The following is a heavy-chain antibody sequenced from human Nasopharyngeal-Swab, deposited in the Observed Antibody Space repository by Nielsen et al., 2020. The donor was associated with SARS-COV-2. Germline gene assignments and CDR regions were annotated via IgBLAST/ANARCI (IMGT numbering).Heavy chain of an antibody. CDR2: IYSGGST. J-gene: IGHJ3*02. D-gene: IGHD5-24*01. CDR3: ARSRGRDGYNYAFDI. Sequence: WIRQPPGKGLEWVSVIYSGGSTYYADPVKGRFTISRDNSKNTLYLQMNSLRAEDTAVYYCARSRGRDGYNYAFDIWGQGTMVTVSS. V-gene: IGHV3-53*01.